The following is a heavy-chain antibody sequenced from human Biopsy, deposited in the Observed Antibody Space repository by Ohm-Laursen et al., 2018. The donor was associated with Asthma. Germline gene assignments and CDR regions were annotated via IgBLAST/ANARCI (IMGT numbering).Heavy chain of an antibody. D-gene: IGHD5-18*01. V-gene: IGHV1-69*01. CDR3: VAGFPKDNVRYSFEF. CDR2: LIPVLGTP. Sequence: GSSVKVSCKVSGDSFSNYAISWVRQAPGQGLEWMGGLIPVLGTPDHAQMFEGRVTITADESTSTAYMELSSLSSEDTAMYYCVAGFPKDNVRYSFEFWGQGTLVSVSS. CDR1: GDSFSNYA. J-gene: IGHJ4*02.